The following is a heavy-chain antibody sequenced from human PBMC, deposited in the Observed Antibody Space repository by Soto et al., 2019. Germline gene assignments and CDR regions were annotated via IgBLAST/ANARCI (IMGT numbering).Heavy chain of an antibody. J-gene: IGHJ4*02. D-gene: IGHD2-15*01. CDR3: ARRDSGGFYRFFDS. CDR1: GGSLSTNP. Sequence: SVKVSCKASGGSLSTNPISWVRQAPGQGLEWMGGTGSGTGPGNHAQKFQGRLTVTADKSTSTVYMELTNLSSEDTAVYYCARRDSGGFYRFFDSWGLGTLVTVSS. V-gene: IGHV1-69*06. CDR2: TGSGTGPG.